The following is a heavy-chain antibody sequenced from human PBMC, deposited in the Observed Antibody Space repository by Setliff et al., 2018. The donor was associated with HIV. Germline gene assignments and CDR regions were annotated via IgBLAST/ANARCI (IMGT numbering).Heavy chain of an antibody. CDR3: ARGGDYNFWAGYWT. J-gene: IGHJ5*02. V-gene: IGHV4-34*01. CDR2: INHSGST. Sequence: SETLSLTCTVYGGSFTGYYWTWIRQPPGKGLEWIGEINHSGSTNYNPSLESRVTISVDTSKKHFSLRLTSVTAAYTAVYFCARGGDYNFWAGYWTWGQGTLVTVS. CDR1: GGSFTGYY. D-gene: IGHD3-3*01.